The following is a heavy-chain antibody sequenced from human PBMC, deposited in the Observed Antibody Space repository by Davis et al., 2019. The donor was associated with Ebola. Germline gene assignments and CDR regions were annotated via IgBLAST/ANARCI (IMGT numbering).Heavy chain of an antibody. CDR2: INTNSGVT. Sequence: AASVKVSCKASGYTFTGYYVHWVRKAPGQGLEWMGWINTNSGVTNYAQNFQDWVTMTRDTSISTAYMELNRLRSDDTAVYFCVRGEKATIPNFDYWGQGTLVTVSS. CDR1: GYTFTGYY. V-gene: IGHV1-2*04. CDR3: VRGEKATIPNFDY. J-gene: IGHJ4*02. D-gene: IGHD5-24*01.